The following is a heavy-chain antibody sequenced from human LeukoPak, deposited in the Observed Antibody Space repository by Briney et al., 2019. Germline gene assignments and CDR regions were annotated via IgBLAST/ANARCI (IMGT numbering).Heavy chain of an antibody. CDR1: GFTFSSYS. CDR2: ISSSSSTI. J-gene: IGHJ4*02. Sequence: GGSLRLSCAASGFTFSSYSVNWVRQAPGKGLEWVSYISSSSSTIYYADSVKGRFTISRDNAKNSLYLQMNSLRAEDTAVYYCARGYYDFWSGYYKYYFDYWGQGTLVTVSS. D-gene: IGHD3-3*01. CDR3: ARGYYDFWSGYYKYYFDY. V-gene: IGHV3-48*01.